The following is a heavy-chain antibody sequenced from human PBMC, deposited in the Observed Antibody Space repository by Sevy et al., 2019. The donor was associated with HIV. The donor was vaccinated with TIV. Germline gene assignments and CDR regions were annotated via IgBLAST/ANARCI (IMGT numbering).Heavy chain of an antibody. CDR1: GDSISGYY. CDR3: ARGRPDYYYGMDV. CDR2: IYYTRST. Sequence: SETLSLTCNVSGDSISGYYWSWIRQPPGKGLEWIGYIYYTRSTNYNPSLKSRVTISKDTSKNQVSLKLSSVIVVDTAVYYCARGRPDYYYGMDVWGQGTTVTVSS. J-gene: IGHJ6*02. V-gene: IGHV4-59*01.